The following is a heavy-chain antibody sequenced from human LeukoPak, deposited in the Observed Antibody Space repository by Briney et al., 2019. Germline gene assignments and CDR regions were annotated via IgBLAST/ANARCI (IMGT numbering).Heavy chain of an antibody. CDR1: GFTLRSYE. J-gene: IGHJ4*02. CDR3: ARDGYSYGMVFDY. V-gene: IGHV3-48*03. D-gene: IGHD5-18*01. CDR2: IAFSANTI. Sequence: GGSLRLSCVASGFTLRSYEMNWGRQAPGKGGEWGSYIAFSANTITYADSVKGRFTLPRNNAKNSLYLQMNSLRPEDTAVYYCARDGYSYGMVFDYWGLGTLVTVSS.